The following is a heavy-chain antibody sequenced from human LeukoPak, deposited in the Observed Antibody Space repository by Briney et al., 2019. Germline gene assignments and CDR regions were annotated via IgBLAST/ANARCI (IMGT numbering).Heavy chain of an antibody. CDR1: GFTFSSHG. Sequence: GGSLRLSCAASGFTFSSHGMSWVRQAPGKGLEWVSSISSSSSYIYYADSVKGRFTISRDNAKNSLYLQMNSLRAEDTAVYYCARVTSDYYDSSGYHPFDYWGQGTLVTVSS. D-gene: IGHD3-22*01. CDR3: ARVTSDYYDSSGYHPFDY. CDR2: ISSSSSYI. V-gene: IGHV3-21*01. J-gene: IGHJ4*02.